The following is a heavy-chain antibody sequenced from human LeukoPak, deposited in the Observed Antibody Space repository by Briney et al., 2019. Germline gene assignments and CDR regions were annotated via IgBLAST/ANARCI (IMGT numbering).Heavy chain of an antibody. CDR1: GYTFTSNY. CDR2: ISPRGGST. J-gene: IGHJ4*02. D-gene: IGHD3-9*01. CDR3: ARGAQLRYFDWLDGYCCFDY. Sequence: ASVKVSCKGFGYTFTSNYMHWVRQAPGQGPEGRGVISPRGGSTTYAQKFQGRVTLTRDMSTSTDYLELSSLRSEDTAVYYCARGAQLRYFDWLDGYCCFDYWGQGPLVTVSS. V-gene: IGHV1-46*01.